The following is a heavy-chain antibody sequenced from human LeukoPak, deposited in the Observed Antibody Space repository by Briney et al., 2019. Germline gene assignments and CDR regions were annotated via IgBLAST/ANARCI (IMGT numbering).Heavy chain of an antibody. CDR2: IKQDGSEK. J-gene: IGHJ4*02. D-gene: IGHD3-9*01. CDR1: GFTFSSYW. V-gene: IGHV3-7*03. Sequence: PGGSLRLSCAASGFTFSSYWMIWVRQAPGKGLEWVANIKQDGSEKYYVDSVKGRFTISRDNAKNSLYLQMNSLRAEDTAVYYCARDRSPNYDILTGYYSSFDYWGQGTLVTVCS. CDR3: ARDRSPNYDILTGYYSSFDY.